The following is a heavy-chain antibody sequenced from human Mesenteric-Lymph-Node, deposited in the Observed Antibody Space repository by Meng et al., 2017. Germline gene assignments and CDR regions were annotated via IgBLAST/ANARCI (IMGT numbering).Heavy chain of an antibody. V-gene: IGHV4-31*03. Sequence: QVQLQEAGPGLVQPSPAPALTFTAAGGSISNGGYYWTRIRQQPGKGLEWFGHIYCTGSSFYNPSLKRRVIISIDTSKNQFSLNLRSVTAADTAVYYCARGSSGWDYFDYWGQGTLVTVSS. CDR2: IYCTGSS. D-gene: IGHD6-19*01. J-gene: IGHJ4*02. CDR1: GGSISNGGYY. CDR3: ARGSSGWDYFDY.